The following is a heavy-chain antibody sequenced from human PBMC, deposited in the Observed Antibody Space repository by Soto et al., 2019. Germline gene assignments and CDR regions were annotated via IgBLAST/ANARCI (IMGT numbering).Heavy chain of an antibody. J-gene: IGHJ4*02. Sequence: SETLSLTCAVSGGSISSSNWWSWVRQPPGKGLEWIGEIYHSGSTNYNPSLKSRVTISVDKSKNQFSLKLSSVTAADTAVYYCASVASSGWYTLFDYWGQGTLVTVYS. V-gene: IGHV4-4*02. D-gene: IGHD6-19*01. CDR3: ASVASSGWYTLFDY. CDR2: IYHSGST. CDR1: GGSISSSNW.